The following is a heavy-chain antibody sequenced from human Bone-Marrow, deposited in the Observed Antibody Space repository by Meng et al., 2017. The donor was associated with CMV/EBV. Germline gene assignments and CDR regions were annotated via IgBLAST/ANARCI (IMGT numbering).Heavy chain of an antibody. CDR3: ARGNKLPFYYYGMDV. CDR1: GFSFNYYA. Sequence: GGSLRLSCAASGFSFNYYAMHWVRQAPGKGLEWVAVISYDGSNKYYADSVKGRFTISRDNSKNTLYLQMNSLRAEDTAVYYCARGNKLPFYYYGMDVWGQGTTVTFSS. V-gene: IGHV3-30-3*01. CDR2: ISYDGSNK. D-gene: IGHD1-26*01. J-gene: IGHJ6*02.